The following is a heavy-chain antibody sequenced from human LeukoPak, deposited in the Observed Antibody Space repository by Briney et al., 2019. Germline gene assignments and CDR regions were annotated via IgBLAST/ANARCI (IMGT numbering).Heavy chain of an antibody. V-gene: IGHV4-31*03. J-gene: IGHJ4*02. CDR3: AGSTYCSSTSCHDY. CDR2: IYYSGST. Sequence: SETLSLTCTVSDGSISSGGYYWSWIRQHPGKGLEWIGYIYYSGSTYYNPSLKSRVTISVDTSKNQFSLKLSSVTAADTAVYYCAGSTYCSSTSCHDYWGQGTLVTVSS. D-gene: IGHD2-2*01. CDR1: DGSISSGGYY.